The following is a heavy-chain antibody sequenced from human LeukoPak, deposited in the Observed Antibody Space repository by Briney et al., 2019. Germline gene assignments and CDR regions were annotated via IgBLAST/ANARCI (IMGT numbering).Heavy chain of an antibody. J-gene: IGHJ6*02. CDR1: GFIFSSYS. Sequence: GGSLRLSCAASGFIFSSYSMNWVRQAPGKGLEWVSYISSTGSSIHYADSVKGRFTISRDNAKNSLYLQMNSLGDEDTAVYYCAQQLAVEGNHYYYFGLDVWGQGTTVTVSS. V-gene: IGHV3-48*02. CDR3: AQQLAVEGNHYYYFGLDV. CDR2: ISSTGSSI. D-gene: IGHD6-13*01.